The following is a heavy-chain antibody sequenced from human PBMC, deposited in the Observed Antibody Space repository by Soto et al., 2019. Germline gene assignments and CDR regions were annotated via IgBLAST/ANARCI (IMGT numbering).Heavy chain of an antibody. Sequence: EVQLVESGGGLVLPGGSLRLSCAASGFTFSRYWMHWVRQAPGQGLVWVSRISSYGSETHYADSVKGRFTISRDKAKTTLYLHMKSLRADDTAVYYCARNYAYADVYYWYVIDVWGQGTTVTVSS. V-gene: IGHV3-74*01. CDR3: ARNYAYADVYYWYVIDV. CDR2: ISSYGSET. CDR1: GFTFSRYW. J-gene: IGHJ6*02. D-gene: IGHD3-16*01.